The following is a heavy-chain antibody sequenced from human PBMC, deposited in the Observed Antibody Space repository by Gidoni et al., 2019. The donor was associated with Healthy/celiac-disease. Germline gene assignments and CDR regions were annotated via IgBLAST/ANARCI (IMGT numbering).Heavy chain of an antibody. CDR2: IYYSGSH. CDR3: ARLNLGYYDFWSGSPRDFDP. D-gene: IGHD3-3*01. CDR1: GGPISSSSYY. J-gene: IGHJ5*02. V-gene: IGHV4-39*01. Sequence: QLQLQASGPGLVKPSETLSLTCTVSGGPISSSSYYWRWIRQPPGKGLEWMGSIYYSGSHYYHPSLKSRVTISVDTSKNQFSLKLSSVTAADTAVYYCARLNLGYYDFWSGSPRDFDPWGQGTLVTVSS.